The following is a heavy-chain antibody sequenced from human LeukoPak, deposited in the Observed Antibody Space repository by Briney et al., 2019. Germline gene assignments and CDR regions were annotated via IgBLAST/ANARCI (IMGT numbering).Heavy chain of an antibody. D-gene: IGHD1-26*01. V-gene: IGHV1-2*02. CDR1: GYTLTSYD. J-gene: IGHJ4*02. CDR2: INPNSGGT. CDR3: AREGIVGATCFDY. Sequence: ASVKVSCKASGYTLTSYDINWVRQATGQGLEWMGWINPNSGGTNYAQKFQGRVTMTRDTSISTAYMELSRLRSDDTAVYYCAREGIVGATCFDYWGQGTLVTVSS.